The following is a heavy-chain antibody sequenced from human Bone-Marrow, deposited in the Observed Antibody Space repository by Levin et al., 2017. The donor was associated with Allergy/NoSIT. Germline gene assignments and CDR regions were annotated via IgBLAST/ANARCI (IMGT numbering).Heavy chain of an antibody. J-gene: IGHJ5*02. CDR3: ARAGLGDCTSTSCWWFDP. D-gene: IGHD2-2*01. V-gene: IGHV3-11*01. CDR2: ISSTGSTI. CDR1: GFTFSDYY. Sequence: GESLKISCAASGFTFSDYYMSWIRQAPGKGLEWVSYISSTGSTIYYADSVKGRFTISRDNAKNSLYLQMNSLRAEDTAVYYCARAGLGDCTSTSCWWFDPWGQGTLVTVSS.